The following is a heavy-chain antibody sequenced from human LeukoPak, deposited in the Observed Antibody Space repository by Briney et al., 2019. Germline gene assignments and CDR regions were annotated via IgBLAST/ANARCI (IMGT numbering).Heavy chain of an antibody. CDR2: INHSGST. CDR3: ARDKGSDWFSDY. Sequence: SETLSLTCAVYGGSFSGYYWSWIRQPPGKGLEWIGEINHSGSTNYNPSLKSRVTMTRDTSTSTVYMELSSLRSEDTAVYYCARDKGSDWFSDYWGQGTLVTVSS. V-gene: IGHV4-34*10. CDR1: GGSFSGYY. J-gene: IGHJ4*02. D-gene: IGHD3-9*01.